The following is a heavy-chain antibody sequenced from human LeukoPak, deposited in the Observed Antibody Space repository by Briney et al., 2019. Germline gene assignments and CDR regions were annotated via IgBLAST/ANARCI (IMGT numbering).Heavy chain of an antibody. D-gene: IGHD2-15*01. Sequence: GGSLRLSCAASGVTFNTFGMHWVREAPGKGLEWGAVISYDGTDKYYADSRKGRFTISRDNSRNTLYLQMHSLRAEDTAVYYCAKDAVATPQIDHWGQGALVTVSS. J-gene: IGHJ4*02. CDR3: AKDAVATPQIDH. CDR2: ISYDGTDK. CDR1: GVTFNTFG. V-gene: IGHV3-30*18.